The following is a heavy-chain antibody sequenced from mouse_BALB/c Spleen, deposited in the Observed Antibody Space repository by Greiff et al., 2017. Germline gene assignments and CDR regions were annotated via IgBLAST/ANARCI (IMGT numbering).Heavy chain of an antibody. Sequence: EVNVVESGGGLVKPGGSLKLSCAASGFTFSSYAMSWVRQTPEKRLEWVASISSGGSTYYPDSVKGRFTISRDNARNILYLQMSSLRSEDTAMYYCARCNDGYYSAWFAYWGQGTLVTDSA. CDR3: ARCNDGYYSAWFAY. CDR2: ISSGGST. J-gene: IGHJ3*01. D-gene: IGHD2-3*01. V-gene: IGHV5-6-5*01. CDR1: GFTFSSYA.